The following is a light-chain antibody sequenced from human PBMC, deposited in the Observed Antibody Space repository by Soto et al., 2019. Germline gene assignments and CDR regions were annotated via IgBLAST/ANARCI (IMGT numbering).Light chain of an antibody. Sequence: DIPMTQSPSSLSASVGDRVTITCRASQSISSYFNWYQQKPGKAPKILIYAASSLQSGVPSRFSGSGSGTDFTLTISSLQPEDFATYYSQQSYSTLVTCGQGTKLEIK. J-gene: IGKJ2*01. CDR3: QQSYSTLVT. CDR2: AAS. V-gene: IGKV1-39*01. CDR1: QSISSY.